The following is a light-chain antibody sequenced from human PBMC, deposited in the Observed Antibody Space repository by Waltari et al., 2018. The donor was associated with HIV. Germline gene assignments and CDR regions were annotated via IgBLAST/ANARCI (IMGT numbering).Light chain of an antibody. CDR3: QHFNNGLT. Sequence: AIQLTQSPSSVSASVGDRVTLACRASQGIGDTLAWYQQKPVKAPRLLIYDASSLEAGVPSRFSGSGSGTDFIFVISSLQPEDFATYYCQHFNNGLTFGGGTKVEIK. CDR1: QGIGDT. J-gene: IGKJ4*01. CDR2: DAS. V-gene: IGKV1D-13*01.